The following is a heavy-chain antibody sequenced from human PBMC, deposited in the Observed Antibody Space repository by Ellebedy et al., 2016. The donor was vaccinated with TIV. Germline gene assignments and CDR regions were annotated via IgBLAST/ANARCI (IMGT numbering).Heavy chain of an antibody. Sequence: ASVKVSXXASGNAFNRYDINWARLAPGRGLEWMGWMNPNSGSTGYASQFQGRITLTRNTSIKTVYMELSGLGPEDTAIYYCAGGCGGDCYSSGFEIWGHGTRVTVSS. CDR3: AGGCGGDCYSSGFEI. V-gene: IGHV1-8*01. CDR1: GNAFNRYD. CDR2: MNPNSGST. D-gene: IGHD2-21*02. J-gene: IGHJ3*02.